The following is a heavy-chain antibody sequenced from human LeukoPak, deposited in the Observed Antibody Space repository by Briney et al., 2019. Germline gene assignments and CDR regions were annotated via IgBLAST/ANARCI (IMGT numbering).Heavy chain of an antibody. CDR1: GFTFSSYG. CDR2: ISFDGTNK. J-gene: IGHJ4*02. V-gene: IGHV3-30*18. CDR3: AKRADGAGRHYLDY. D-gene: IGHD3-10*01. Sequence: PGRSLRLSCAASGFTFSSYGMHWVRQAPGKGLEWVAVISFDGTNKNYADSVRGRFTISRDNSKNTLYLQMDSLRAEDTAVYYCAKRADGAGRHYLDYWGQGTLVTV.